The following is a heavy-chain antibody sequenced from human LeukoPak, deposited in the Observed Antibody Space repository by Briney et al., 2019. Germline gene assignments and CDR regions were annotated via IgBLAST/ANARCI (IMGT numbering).Heavy chain of an antibody. CDR2: ISANGGGT. CDR3: AELGITMIGGV. J-gene: IGHJ6*04. Sequence: GGSLRLSCAVSGFVFSNYAMSWVRQGPGKGLEWVSAISANGGGTYYAASVKGRFIISRDNSKNTLYLQMSSLRAEDTAVYYCAELGITMIGGVWGKGTTVTISS. CDR1: GFVFSNYA. V-gene: IGHV3-23*01. D-gene: IGHD3-10*02.